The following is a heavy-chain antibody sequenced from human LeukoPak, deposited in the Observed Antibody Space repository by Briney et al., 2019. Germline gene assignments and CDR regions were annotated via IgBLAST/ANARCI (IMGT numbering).Heavy chain of an antibody. Sequence: ASVKVSCKVSGYTLTELSMHWVRQAPGKGLEWMGGFDPEDGETIYAQKFQGRVTMTEDTSTDTAYMELSSLRSEDTAVYYCATDLWSVVTAITNYWGQGTLVTVSS. CDR3: ATDLWSVVTAITNY. CDR1: GYTLTELS. J-gene: IGHJ4*02. CDR2: FDPEDGET. V-gene: IGHV1-24*01. D-gene: IGHD2-21*02.